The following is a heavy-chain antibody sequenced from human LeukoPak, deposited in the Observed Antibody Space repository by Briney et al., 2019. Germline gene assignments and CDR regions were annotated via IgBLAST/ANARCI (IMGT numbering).Heavy chain of an antibody. D-gene: IGHD5-18*01. CDR3: AKAHEGGGGTAMVTYYY. CDR2: IRYDGSNK. CDR1: GFTFSSYG. Sequence: PGGSLRLSCAASGFTFSSYGMHWVRQAPGKGLEWVAFIRYDGSNKYYADSVKGRFTISRDNSKNTLYLQMNSLRAEDTAVYYCAKAHEGGGGTAMVTYYYWGQGTLVTVSS. V-gene: IGHV3-30*02. J-gene: IGHJ4*02.